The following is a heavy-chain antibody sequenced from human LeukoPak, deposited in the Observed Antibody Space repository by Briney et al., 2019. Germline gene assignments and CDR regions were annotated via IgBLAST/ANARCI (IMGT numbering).Heavy chain of an antibody. CDR3: AREIAVAESDAFDI. D-gene: IGHD6-19*01. J-gene: IGHJ3*02. V-gene: IGHV3-30-3*01. CDR2: ISYDGSNK. CDR1: GFTVSSNY. Sequence: GGSLRLSCAVSGFTVSSNYMSWVRQAPGKGLEWVAVISYDGSNKYYADSVKGRFTISRDNSKNTLYLQMNSLRAEDTAVYYCAREIAVAESDAFDIWGQGTMVTVSS.